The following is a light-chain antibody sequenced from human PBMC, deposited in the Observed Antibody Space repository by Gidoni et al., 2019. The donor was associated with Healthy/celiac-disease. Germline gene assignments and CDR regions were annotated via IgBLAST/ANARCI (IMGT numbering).Light chain of an antibody. CDR3: QAWDSSTGV. V-gene: IGLV3-1*01. CDR2: QDS. Sequence: SYELTQPPSVSVSPGQTASITCSGVKVGDKYACWYQQKPGQSPVLVIYQDSKRPSGIPERFSGSNSGNTATLTISGTQAMDEADYYCQAWDSSTGVFGTGTKVTVL. CDR1: KVGDKY. J-gene: IGLJ1*01.